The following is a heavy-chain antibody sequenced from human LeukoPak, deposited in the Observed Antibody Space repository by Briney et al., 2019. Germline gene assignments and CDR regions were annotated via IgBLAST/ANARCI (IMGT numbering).Heavy chain of an antibody. Sequence: SETLSLTCTVSGGSISSYYWSWIRQPPGKGLEWIGYIYYSGSTNYNPSLKSRVTISVETSKNQFSLKLSSVTAADTAVYYCAREDSSGYYEDAFDIWGQGTMVTVSS. V-gene: IGHV4-59*12. CDR1: GGSISSYY. D-gene: IGHD3-22*01. CDR2: IYYSGST. CDR3: AREDSSGYYEDAFDI. J-gene: IGHJ3*02.